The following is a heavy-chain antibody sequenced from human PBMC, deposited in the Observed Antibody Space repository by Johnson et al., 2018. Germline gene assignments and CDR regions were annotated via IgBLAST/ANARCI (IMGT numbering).Heavy chain of an antibody. V-gene: IGHV3-21*01. J-gene: IGHJ3*02. CDR3: AKSGRMSDAFDI. D-gene: IGHD6-25*01. Sequence: EVQLLESGGGLVKPGGSLRLSCAASGFTFSSYSMNWVRQAPGKGLEWVSSISSSSSYIYYADSVKGRFTISRHNAKNSLYLQMNSLRAEDTAVYYCAKSGRMSDAFDIWGQGSMVTVSS. CDR1: GFTFSSYS. CDR2: ISSSSSYI.